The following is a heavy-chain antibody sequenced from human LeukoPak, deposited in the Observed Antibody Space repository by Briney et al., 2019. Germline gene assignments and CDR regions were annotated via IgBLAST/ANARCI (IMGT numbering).Heavy chain of an antibody. D-gene: IGHD3-3*01. CDR1: GYTFTSYD. CDR2: MNPNSGNT. Sequence: ASVKVSCKASGYTFTSYDINWVRQATGQGLEWMGWMNPNSGNTGYAQKFQGRVTMTRNTSISTAYMELSSLRSEDTAVYYCARGKGGGQIFGVALGYWGQGTLDTVSS. V-gene: IGHV1-8*01. CDR3: ARGKGGGQIFGVALGY. J-gene: IGHJ4*02.